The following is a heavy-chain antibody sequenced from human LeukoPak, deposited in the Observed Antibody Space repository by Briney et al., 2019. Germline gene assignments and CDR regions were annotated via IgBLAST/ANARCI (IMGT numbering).Heavy chain of an antibody. V-gene: IGHV1-2*02. CDR3: ARAPGDYSDYLIDY. Sequence: GASVKVSCKASGYTFTGYYMHWVRQAPGQGLEWMGWINPNSGGTNYAQKFQGGVTMTRDTSISTAYMELSRLRSDDTAVYYCARAPGDYSDYLIDYWGQGTLVTVSS. J-gene: IGHJ4*02. D-gene: IGHD4-17*01. CDR1: GYTFTGYY. CDR2: INPNSGGT.